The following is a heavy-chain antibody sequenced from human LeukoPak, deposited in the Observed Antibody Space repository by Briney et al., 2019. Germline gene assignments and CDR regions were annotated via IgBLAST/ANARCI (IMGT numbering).Heavy chain of an antibody. CDR2: ISYDGSNK. V-gene: IGHV3-30*04. CDR3: ARVPTKGGSGSDLDY. CDR1: GFPFYSHA. Sequence: GGSLRLPCAASGFPFYSHAIHWLRQAPGKGLEWVTVISYDGSNKYYADSVKGRFTISRDHSKNTLYLPMNSLRVEDTAVYYCARVPTKGGSGSDLDYWGQGILVTVSS. J-gene: IGHJ4*02. D-gene: IGHD3-10*01.